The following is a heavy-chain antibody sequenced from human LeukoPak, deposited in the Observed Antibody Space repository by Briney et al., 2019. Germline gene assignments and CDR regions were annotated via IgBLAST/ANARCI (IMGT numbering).Heavy chain of an antibody. CDR3: ARDRSKQWLSWYFDL. CDR1: GGSISSGSYY. V-gene: IGHV4-61*02. Sequence: SETLSLTCTVSGGSISSGSYYWSWIRQPAGKGLEWIGRIYTSGSTNYNPSLKSRVTISVDTSKNQFSLKLSSVTAADKAVYYCARDRSKQWLSWYFDLWGRGTLVTVSS. CDR2: IYTSGST. D-gene: IGHD6-19*01. J-gene: IGHJ2*01.